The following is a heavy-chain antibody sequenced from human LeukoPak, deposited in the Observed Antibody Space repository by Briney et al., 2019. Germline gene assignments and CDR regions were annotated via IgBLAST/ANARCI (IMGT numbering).Heavy chain of an antibody. CDR1: GYSTSSGYY. CDR2: IYHSGST. D-gene: IGHD2-2*01. J-gene: IGHJ6*03. CDR3: ARTIVVVAYYYYMDV. V-gene: IGHV4-38-2*01. Sequence: SETLSLTCAVSGYSTSSGYYWGWIRQPPGKGLEWIGSIYHSGSTYYNPSLKSRVTISVDTSKNQFSLKLSSVTAADTAVYYCARTIVVVAYYYYMDVWGKGTTVTVSS.